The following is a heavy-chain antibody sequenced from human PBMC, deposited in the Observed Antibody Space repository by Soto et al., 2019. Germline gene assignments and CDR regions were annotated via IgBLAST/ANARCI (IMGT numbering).Heavy chain of an antibody. CDR1: GFTFSSYD. CDR3: ARGSGSEPPESHYYYYGMDV. V-gene: IGHV3-13*04. D-gene: IGHD3-10*01. J-gene: IGHJ6*02. Sequence: GGSLRLSCAASGFTFSSYDMHWVRQATGKGLEWVSAIGTAGDTYYPGSVKGRFTISRENAKNSLYLQMNSLRAGDTAVYYCARGSGSEPPESHYYYYGMDVWGQGTTVTVSS. CDR2: IGTAGDT.